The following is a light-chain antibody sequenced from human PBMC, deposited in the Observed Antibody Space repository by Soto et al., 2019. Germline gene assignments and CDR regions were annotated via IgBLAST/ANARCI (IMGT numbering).Light chain of an antibody. J-gene: IGKJ1*01. V-gene: IGKV3-15*01. CDR1: QSVSSN. Sequence: IVMTQSPATLSVSPGERATLSCRASQSVSSNLAWYQQKPGQAPRLLIYDASTRATGIPARFSGSGSGTEFTLTISSLQSEAFAVYYCQRYNNWPPWTFGQGTKVEIK. CDR3: QRYNNWPPWT. CDR2: DAS.